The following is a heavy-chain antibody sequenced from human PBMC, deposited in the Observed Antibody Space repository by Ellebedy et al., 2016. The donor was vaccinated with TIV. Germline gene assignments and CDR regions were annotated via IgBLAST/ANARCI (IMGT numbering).Heavy chain of an antibody. J-gene: IGHJ6*02. V-gene: IGHV4-34*01. CDR2: INHGGTT. CDR1: GASFSGYY. Sequence: SETLSLTXAVYGASFSGYYWSWIRQPPGKGLEWIGEINHGGTTNYNPSLKSRVTISVDTSKNHFSLRLSSVTAADTAVYYCARGGSREGYYYYYGMDVWGQGTTVIVSS. D-gene: IGHD5-24*01. CDR3: ARGGSREGYYYYYGMDV.